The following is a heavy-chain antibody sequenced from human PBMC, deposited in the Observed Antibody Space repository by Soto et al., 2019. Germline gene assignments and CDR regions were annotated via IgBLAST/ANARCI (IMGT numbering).Heavy chain of an antibody. V-gene: IGHV4-34*01. Sequence: SETLSLTCAVYGGSFSGYYWSWIRQPPGKGLEWIGEINHSGSTNYNPSLKSRVTISVDTSKNQFSLKLSSVTAADTAVYYCARFAYSNYVYYYYYMDVWGKGTTVTVSS. CDR2: INHSGST. CDR1: GGSFSGYY. J-gene: IGHJ6*03. D-gene: IGHD4-4*01. CDR3: ARFAYSNYVYYYYYMDV.